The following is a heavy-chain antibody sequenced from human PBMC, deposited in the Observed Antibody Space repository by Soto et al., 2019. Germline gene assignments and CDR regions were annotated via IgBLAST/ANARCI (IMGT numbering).Heavy chain of an antibody. D-gene: IGHD3-9*01. Sequence: QVQLVQSGAEVKKPGASVKVSCKASGYTFTSYDINWVRQATGQGLEWMGWMNPNSGNTGYAQKFQGRVTMTRSTSISTAYMELSSLRSEDTAVYYCARGSRGYFDWLLPYYYGMDVWGQGTTVTVSS. CDR3: ARGSRGYFDWLLPYYYGMDV. J-gene: IGHJ6*02. V-gene: IGHV1-8*01. CDR2: MNPNSGNT. CDR1: GYTFTSYD.